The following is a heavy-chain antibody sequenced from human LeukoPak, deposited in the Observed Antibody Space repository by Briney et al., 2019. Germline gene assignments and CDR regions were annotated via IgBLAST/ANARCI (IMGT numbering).Heavy chain of an antibody. CDR3: AKAPVTTCRGAYCYPFDY. J-gene: IGHJ4*02. V-gene: IGHV3-23*01. Sequence: SGGSLRLSCAASGFTFSSDGMSWVRQAPGKGLEWVSAISGSGGSTYYADSVKGRFTISRDNSKNTLYLQMNSLRAEDTAVYYCAKAPVTTCRGAYCYPFDYWGQGTLVTVSS. CDR2: ISGSGGST. CDR1: GFTFSSDG. D-gene: IGHD2-21*01.